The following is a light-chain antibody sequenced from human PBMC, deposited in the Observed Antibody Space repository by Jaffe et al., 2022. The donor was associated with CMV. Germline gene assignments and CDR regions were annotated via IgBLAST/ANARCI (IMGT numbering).Light chain of an antibody. J-gene: IGKJ1*01. CDR2: WAS. CDR1: QSVLYSSNNKNY. V-gene: IGKV4-1*01. Sequence: DFVVTQSPDSLAVSLGERATINCKSSQSVLYSSNNKNYLAWYQQKSGQPPKLLIYWASTRESGVPDRFSGSGSGTDFTLTISSLQAEDVAVYYCQQYYTAPWTFGQGTKVEIK. CDR3: QQYYTAPWT.